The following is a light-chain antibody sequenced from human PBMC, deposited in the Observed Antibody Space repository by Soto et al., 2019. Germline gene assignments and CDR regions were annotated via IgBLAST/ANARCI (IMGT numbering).Light chain of an antibody. J-gene: IGLJ1*01. CDR3: NSYTSTSPPYV. CDR1: SSDIGRYNF. CDR2: DVS. Sequence: QSVLTQPASVSGSAGQSISISCTGTSSDIGRYNFVSWYQQRPGQAPKLLIFDVSHRPSGISDRFSGSKSGYTASLTISGLQAEDEADYYCNSYTSTSPPYVFGTVTRSPS. V-gene: IGLV2-14*01.